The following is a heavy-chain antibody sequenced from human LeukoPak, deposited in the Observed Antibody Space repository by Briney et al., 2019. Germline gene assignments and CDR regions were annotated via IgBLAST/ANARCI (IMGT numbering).Heavy chain of an antibody. J-gene: IGHJ4*02. Sequence: PGGSLRLSCVASGFTFSNYWMSWVRQAPGKGGEWVANIQKDGSEKHYVASVEGRFTLSRDNAENSLFLQLNSLRVGDTAVYYCVRLWDSSGFFGYWGQGALVTVSS. D-gene: IGHD3-22*01. CDR3: VRLWDSSGFFGY. CDR1: GFTFSNYW. CDR2: IQKDGSEK. V-gene: IGHV3-7*01.